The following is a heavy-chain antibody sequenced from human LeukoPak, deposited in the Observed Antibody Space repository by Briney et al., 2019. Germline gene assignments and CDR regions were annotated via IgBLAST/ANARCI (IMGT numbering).Heavy chain of an antibody. D-gene: IGHD3-10*01. CDR2: ISYDGSNK. CDR3: AREGKAFDY. V-gene: IGHV3-30-3*01. J-gene: IGHJ4*02. Sequence: GGGLRDSCVASGFTFISYVMHWGCQARGKGVGGVAVISYDGSNKYYADSVKGRFTTSRDNSKNTLYLQMNSLRAEDTAVYYCAREGKAFDYWGQGTLVTVSS. CDR1: GFTFISYV.